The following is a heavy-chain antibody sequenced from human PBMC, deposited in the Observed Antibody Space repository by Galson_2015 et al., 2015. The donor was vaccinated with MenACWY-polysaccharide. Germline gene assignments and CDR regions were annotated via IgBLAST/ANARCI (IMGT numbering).Heavy chain of an antibody. V-gene: IGHV3-74*01. Sequence: SLRLSCAASGFTLSNYWMHWVRQAPGEGLVWVSRINTDGSSTSHADSVKGRFTVSRDNAKNAVYLQMNSLRAEDTAVYYCARDPHCGAGCSIHDAFDVWGQGTKVTVSS. CDR2: INTDGSST. CDR1: GFTLSNYW. CDR3: ARDPHCGAGCSIHDAFDV. D-gene: IGHD2-21*02. J-gene: IGHJ3*01.